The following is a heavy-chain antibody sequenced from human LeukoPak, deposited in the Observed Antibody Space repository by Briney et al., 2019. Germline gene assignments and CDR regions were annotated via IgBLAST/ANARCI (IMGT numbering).Heavy chain of an antibody. CDR2: ISSSSSYI. Sequence: GGSLRLSCAASGFTFSSYGMHWVRQAPGKGLEWVSSISSSSSYIYYADSVKGRLTISRDNAKNSLYLQMNSLRAEDTAVYYCARDPTPRYCSGGSCYTHYGMDVWGQGTTVTVSS. CDR3: ARDPTPRYCSGGSCYTHYGMDV. CDR1: GFTFSSYG. V-gene: IGHV3-21*01. J-gene: IGHJ6*02. D-gene: IGHD2-15*01.